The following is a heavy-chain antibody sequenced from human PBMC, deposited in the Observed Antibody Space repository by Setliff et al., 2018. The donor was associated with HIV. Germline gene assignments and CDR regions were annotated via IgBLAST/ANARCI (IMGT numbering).Heavy chain of an antibody. CDR3: ARNYGADSNYFDY. J-gene: IGHJ4*02. CDR2: INPSRHNT. CDR1: GYTFTDYF. V-gene: IGHV1-2*06. D-gene: IGHD4-17*01. Sequence: ASVKVSCKASGYTFTDYFIHWVRQAPGQGLEWMGRINPSRHNTIYAPRYQGRVTMTRDTSISTAYMELGGLRSDDTAAYYCARNYGADSNYFDYWGQGTLVTVSS.